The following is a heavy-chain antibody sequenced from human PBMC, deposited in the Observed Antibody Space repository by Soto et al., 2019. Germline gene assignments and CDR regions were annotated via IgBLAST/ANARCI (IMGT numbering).Heavy chain of an antibody. V-gene: IGHV4-39*01. D-gene: IGHD5-12*01. J-gene: IGHJ4*02. CDR2: IYYSGST. Sequence: QLQLQESGPGLVKPSETLSLTCTVSGGSISSSSYYWGWIRQPPGKGLEWIGSIYYSGSTYYNPSLKSRVTISVDTSKNQFSLKLSSVTAADTAVYYCARRAIVATIKKDFDYWGQGTLVTVSS. CDR1: GGSISSSSYY. CDR3: ARRAIVATIKKDFDY.